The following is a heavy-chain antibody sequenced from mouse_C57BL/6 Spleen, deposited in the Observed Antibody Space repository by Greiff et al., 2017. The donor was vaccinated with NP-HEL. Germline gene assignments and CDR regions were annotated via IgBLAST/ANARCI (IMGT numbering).Heavy chain of an antibody. CDR2: IYPGSGNT. Sequence: QVHVKQSGPELVKPGASVKISCKASGYSFTSYYIHWVKQRPGQGLEWIGWIYPGSGNTKYTEKFKGKATLTADTSSSTAYMQLSSLTSEDSAVYYCARTVVADWYFDDWGTGTTLTVSS. J-gene: IGHJ1*03. D-gene: IGHD1-1*01. CDR3: ARTVVADWYFDD. CDR1: GYSFTSYY. V-gene: IGHV1-66*01.